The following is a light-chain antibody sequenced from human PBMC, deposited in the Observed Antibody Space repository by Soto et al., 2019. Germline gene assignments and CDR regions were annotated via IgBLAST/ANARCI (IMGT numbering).Light chain of an antibody. CDR1: SSDVGGYNY. CDR2: DVS. Sequence: QSALTQPASVSGSPGQSITISCAGTSSDVGGYNYVSWYQQHPGKATKLMIYDVSNRPSGVSNRFSGSKSGNTAPLTISGLQAEDEADYYCSSYTSTSAYVFGTGTKLTVL. CDR3: SSYTSTSAYV. V-gene: IGLV2-14*01. J-gene: IGLJ1*01.